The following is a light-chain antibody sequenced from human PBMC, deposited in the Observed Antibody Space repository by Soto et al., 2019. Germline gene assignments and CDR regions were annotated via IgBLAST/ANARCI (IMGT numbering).Light chain of an antibody. CDR2: TTS. Sequence: DIQMTQSPSSLSASVGDRVTITCRASQGIRNDLGWYQQKPGKAPKRLIYTTSTLESGVSSRFSGSGSGLEFTLTIRSLQHADFATYYCLQRNTYPLTFGGGTKVEIK. J-gene: IGKJ4*01. V-gene: IGKV1-17*01. CDR3: LQRNTYPLT. CDR1: QGIRND.